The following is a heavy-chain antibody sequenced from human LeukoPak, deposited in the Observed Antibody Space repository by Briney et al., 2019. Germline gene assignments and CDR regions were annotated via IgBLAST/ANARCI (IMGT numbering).Heavy chain of an antibody. J-gene: IGHJ5*02. CDR1: GYTFTSNE. V-gene: IGHV1-8*01. D-gene: IGHD3-3*01. CDR3: ARATIFGGIWFDP. CDR2: MNPNSGNT. Sequence: ASVKVSCKSSGYTFTSNEINWVRQATGQGLEWMGWMNPNSGNTGYAQKFQGRVTMTRNTSISTAYMELRSLRSEDTAVYYCARATIFGGIWFDPWGQGTLVTVSS.